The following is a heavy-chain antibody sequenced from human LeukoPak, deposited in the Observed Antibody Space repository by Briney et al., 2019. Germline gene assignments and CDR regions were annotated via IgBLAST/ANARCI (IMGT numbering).Heavy chain of an antibody. D-gene: IGHD2-15*01. J-gene: IGHJ6*02. V-gene: IGHV7-4-1*02. CDR2: INTNTGNP. Sequence: ASVKVSCKASGYTFTSYAMNWVRQAPGQVLEWMGWINTNTGNPTYAQGFTGRFVFSLDTSVSTAYLQISSLKAEDTAVYYCARVLPSTHLGYCSGGSCYPRYYYGMDVWGQGTTVTVSS. CDR3: ARVLPSTHLGYCSGGSCYPRYYYGMDV. CDR1: GYTFTSYA.